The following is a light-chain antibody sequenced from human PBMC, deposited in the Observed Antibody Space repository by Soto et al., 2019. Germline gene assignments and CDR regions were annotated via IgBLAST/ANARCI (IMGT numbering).Light chain of an antibody. CDR2: GAS. Sequence: IVLTQSPATLSLSPGEGATLSCRASQSVSSYLAWCQQKPGQAPRLLIYGASRRATGIPDRFSGSASGTDFTLTISRLEPEDFAVYFCQQYSDLPMTFGQGTRLEIK. V-gene: IGKV3-20*01. CDR3: QQYSDLPMT. J-gene: IGKJ5*01. CDR1: QSVSSY.